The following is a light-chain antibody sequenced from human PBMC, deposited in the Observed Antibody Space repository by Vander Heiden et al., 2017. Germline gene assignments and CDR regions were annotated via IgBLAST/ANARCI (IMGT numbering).Light chain of an antibody. CDR2: AAS. CDR3: QQCDSTPLT. Sequence: DIQMTQSPSSLSASVGDRVTITCRASQSISSYLNWYQQKPGKAPKLLIYAASSLQSGVPSRFSGSGSGTDFTLTISSLQPEDFATYYCQQCDSTPLTFGQGIKVEIK. J-gene: IGKJ1*01. CDR1: QSISSY. V-gene: IGKV1-39*01.